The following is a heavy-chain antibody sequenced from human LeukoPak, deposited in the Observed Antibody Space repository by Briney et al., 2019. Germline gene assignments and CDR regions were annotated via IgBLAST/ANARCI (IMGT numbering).Heavy chain of an antibody. D-gene: IGHD3-22*01. CDR2: ISIYNANT. CDR3: ARTSYYYDTYYFDY. CDR1: GYTFTDHG. V-gene: IGHV1-18*01. Sequence: ASVKVSCKASGYTFTDHGISWVRQAPGHGLEWMGWISIYNANTNYAQRLQGRVTMTTDTSTNTAYMELRSLRSDDTAVYYCARTSYYYDTYYFDYWGQGTLGTVSS. J-gene: IGHJ4*02.